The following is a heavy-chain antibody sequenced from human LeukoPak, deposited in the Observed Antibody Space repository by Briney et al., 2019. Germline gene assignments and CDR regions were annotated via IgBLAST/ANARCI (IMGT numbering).Heavy chain of an antibody. CDR1: GFTFSSYA. J-gene: IGHJ4*02. CDR3: AKVGYSSSWYNLYYFDY. Sequence: PGRSLRLSCAASGFTFSSYAMHWVRQAPGKGLEWVAVISYDGSNKYYADSVKGRFTISRDNSKNTLYLQMNSLRAEDTAVYYCAKVGYSSSWYNLYYFDYWGQGTLVTVSS. V-gene: IGHV3-30-3*01. CDR2: ISYDGSNK. D-gene: IGHD6-13*01.